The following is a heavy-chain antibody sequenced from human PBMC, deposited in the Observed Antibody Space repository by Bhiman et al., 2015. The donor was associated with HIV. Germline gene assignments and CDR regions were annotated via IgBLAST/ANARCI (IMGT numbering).Heavy chain of an antibody. V-gene: IGHV3-9*01. D-gene: IGHD3-22*01. Sequence: EVQLVESGGGLVQPGRSLRLSCAASGFSFSDYAMHWFRQAPGKGLEWVSGISWNSGTIYYADSVKGRFTISRDNAKNSLYVQMNSLRAEDTAVYYCARATTMIQYFQHWGQGTLVTVSS. CDR1: GFSFSDYA. CDR2: ISWNSGTI. J-gene: IGHJ1*01. CDR3: ARATTMIQYFQH.